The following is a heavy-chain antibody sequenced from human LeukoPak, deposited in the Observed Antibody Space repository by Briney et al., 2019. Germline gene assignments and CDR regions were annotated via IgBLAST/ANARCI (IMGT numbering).Heavy chain of an antibody. J-gene: IGHJ4*02. V-gene: IGHV3-48*01. CDR1: GFTFSTYS. CDR3: ARASNYVFDY. D-gene: IGHD1-7*01. Sequence: PARSLTLSCAASGFTFSTYSMGWVSQPPRKGLGWDSYISDRSSTIYYPDSVMGQFTISRDNAKNSLYLQMDSLRAEDTAVYYCARASNYVFDYWGQGTLVTVSS. CDR2: ISDRSSTI.